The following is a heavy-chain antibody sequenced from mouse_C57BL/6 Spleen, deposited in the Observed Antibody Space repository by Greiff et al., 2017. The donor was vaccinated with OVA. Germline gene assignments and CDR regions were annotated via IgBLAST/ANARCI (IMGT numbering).Heavy chain of an antibody. CDR1: GFTFSSYA. V-gene: IGHV5-4*01. D-gene: IGHD1-1*01. J-gene: IGHJ2*01. CDR2: ISDGGSYT. CDR3: ARIRYGSSYGGYFDY. Sequence: EVHLVESGGGLVKPGGSLKLSCAASGFTFSSYAMSWVRQTPEKRLEWVATISDGGSYTYYPDNVKGRFTISRDNAKNNLYLQMSHLKAEDTAMYYCARIRYGSSYGGYFDYWGQGTTLTVSS.